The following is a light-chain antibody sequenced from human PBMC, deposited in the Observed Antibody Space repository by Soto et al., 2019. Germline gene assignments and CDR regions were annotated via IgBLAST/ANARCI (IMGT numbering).Light chain of an antibody. CDR2: EIS. Sequence: QSALTQPASVSGSLGQSITISCTGTSSDVGGYKYVSWYQQHPGKAPKLMIYEISNRPSGVSNRFSGSKSGKTASLTISGLQAEDEADYYCSSYTTSSTLVFGTGTKLTVL. V-gene: IGLV2-14*01. CDR3: SSYTTSSTLV. CDR1: SSDVGGYKY. J-gene: IGLJ1*01.